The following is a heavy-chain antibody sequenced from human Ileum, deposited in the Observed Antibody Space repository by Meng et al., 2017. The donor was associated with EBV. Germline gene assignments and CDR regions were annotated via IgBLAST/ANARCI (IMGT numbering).Heavy chain of an antibody. CDR1: GYSFTGHY. Sequence: VQSVAEGKNPGAQGKVSCKPSGYSFTGHYIHWVRQAPGQGLEWVGWIYPNSGGTRYAQKLQGRVTMTTDTSTSTAYMELRSLRSDDTAVYYCAREYPGQFDPWGQGTLVTVSS. CDR2: IYPNSGGT. V-gene: IGHV1-2*02. CDR3: AREYPGQFDP. J-gene: IGHJ5*02.